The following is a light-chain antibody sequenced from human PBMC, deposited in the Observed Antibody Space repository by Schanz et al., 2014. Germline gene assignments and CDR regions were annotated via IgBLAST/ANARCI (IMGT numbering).Light chain of an antibody. CDR1: SSDVGGYNY. J-gene: IGLJ3*02. CDR2: DVS. Sequence: QSALTQPASVSGSPGQSITISCTGTSSDVGGYNYVSWYQQHPGKAPKLMIYDVSNRPSGVSNRFSGSKSGNTASLTISGLQAEDEADYYCTSYTSSRTWVFGRGTKLTVL. CDR3: TSYTSSRTWV. V-gene: IGLV2-14*01.